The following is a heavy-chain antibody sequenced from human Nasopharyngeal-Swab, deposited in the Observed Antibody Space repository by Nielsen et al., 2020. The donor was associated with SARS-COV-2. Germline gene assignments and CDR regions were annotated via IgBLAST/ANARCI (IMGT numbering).Heavy chain of an antibody. V-gene: IGHV1-2*06. CDR2: INPNSGGT. CDR1: AYTFTSYY. Sequence: ASSKNICNASAYTFTSYYMHCVRQAPGQGLEWMGRINPNSGGTNYAQKFQGRVTMTRDTSISTAYMELSRLRSDDTAVYYCARAGSAYYYYYMDVWGKGTTVTVSS. J-gene: IGHJ6*03. CDR3: ARAGSAYYYYYMDV.